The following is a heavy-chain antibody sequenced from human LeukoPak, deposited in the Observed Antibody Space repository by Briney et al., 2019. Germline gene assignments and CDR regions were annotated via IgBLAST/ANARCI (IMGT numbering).Heavy chain of an antibody. V-gene: IGHV3-30*03. Sequence: PGGSLRLSCVASGFTFSSYGMHWVRQAPGKGLEWVAVISCDGRNKYYGDSVKGRFTISRDNSKNTLYLQMNSLRAEDTAVYYCASSGRIKGDAFDIWGQGTMVTVSS. D-gene: IGHD1-26*01. J-gene: IGHJ3*02. CDR2: ISCDGRNK. CDR1: GFTFSSYG. CDR3: ASSGRIKGDAFDI.